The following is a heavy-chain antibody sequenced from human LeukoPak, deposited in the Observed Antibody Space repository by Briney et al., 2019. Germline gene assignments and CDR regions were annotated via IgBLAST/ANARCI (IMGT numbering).Heavy chain of an antibody. CDR2: IWHDGSNK. CDR1: GFTFSSYG. J-gene: IGHJ4*02. D-gene: IGHD1-26*01. V-gene: IGHV3-33*01. Sequence: GRSLRLSCAASGFTFSSYGMHWVRQAPGKGLEWVAVIWHDGSNKYYVDSVKGRFTISRDNSKNTLYLQMNSLRAEDTSVYYSARGEHFDYWGQGTLVTVSS. CDR3: ARGEHFDY.